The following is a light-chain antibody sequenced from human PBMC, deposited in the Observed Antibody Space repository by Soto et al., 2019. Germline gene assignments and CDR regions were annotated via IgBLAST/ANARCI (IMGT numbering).Light chain of an antibody. CDR2: SNN. V-gene: IGLV1-44*01. CDR1: SSNIGSNT. J-gene: IGLJ3*02. CDR3: AAWDDSLNGPV. Sequence: QSVLTQPPSASGTPGQRVTISCSGSSSNIGSNTVNWYQQVPGTAPKLLIYSNNQRPSGVPDRFSGSKSGTSASLAISGLQSEDEGDYYCAAWDDSLNGPVFGGGTKVTVL.